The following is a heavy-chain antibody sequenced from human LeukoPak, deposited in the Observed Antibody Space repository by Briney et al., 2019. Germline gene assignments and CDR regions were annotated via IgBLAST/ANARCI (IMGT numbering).Heavy chain of an antibody. Sequence: SETLSLTCTVSGGSISSGGYYWSWIRRHPGKGLEWIGYIYYSGSTYYNPSLKSRVTISVDTSKNQFSLKLSSVTAADTAVYYCARARHYYDSSGYSHSTYYFDYWGQGTLVTVSS. V-gene: IGHV4-31*03. J-gene: IGHJ4*02. CDR1: GGSISSGGYY. CDR2: IYYSGST. D-gene: IGHD3-22*01. CDR3: ARARHYYDSSGYSHSTYYFDY.